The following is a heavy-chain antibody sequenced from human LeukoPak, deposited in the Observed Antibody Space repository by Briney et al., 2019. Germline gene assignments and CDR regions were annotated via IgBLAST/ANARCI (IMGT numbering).Heavy chain of an antibody. CDR3: ARHKSSGTYPLDY. CDR1: GGSFSGYY. V-gene: IGHV4-34*01. Sequence: SETLSLTCAVYGGSFSGYYWSWIRQPPGKGLEWIGEINHSGSTNYNPSLKSRVTISVDTSKNQFSLKLSSVTAADTGVYYCARHKSSGTYPLDYWGQGSLVTVSS. J-gene: IGHJ4*02. D-gene: IGHD1-26*01. CDR2: INHSGST.